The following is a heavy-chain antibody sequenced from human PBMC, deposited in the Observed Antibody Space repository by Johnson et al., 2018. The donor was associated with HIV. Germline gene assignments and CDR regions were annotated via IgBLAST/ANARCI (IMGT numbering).Heavy chain of an antibody. CDR2: IRFDGRIE. CDR3: ARDFIAPELGDAFDI. CDR1: GFPFSSYA. V-gene: IGHV3-30*02. Sequence: QVHLVESGGGVVQPGGSLRLSCEASGFPFSSYAMHWVRQAPGKGLEWVAFIRFDGRIEYCTDSVKCRFTMSRDNSKNTLYLQMNSLRAEDTAVYYCARDFIAPELGDAFDIWGQGTMVTVSS. D-gene: IGHD6-25*01. J-gene: IGHJ3*02.